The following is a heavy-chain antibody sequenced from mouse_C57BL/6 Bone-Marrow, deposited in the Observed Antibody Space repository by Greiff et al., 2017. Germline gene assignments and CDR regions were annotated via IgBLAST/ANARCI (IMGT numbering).Heavy chain of an antibody. CDR2: IDPETGGT. J-gene: IGHJ3*01. CDR1: GYTFTDYE. CDR3: SKGGIYYDPFAY. D-gene: IGHD2-4*01. Sequence: VQLQQSGAELVRPGASVTLSCKASGYTFTDYEMHWVKQTPVHGLEWIGAIDPETGGTAYNQKFKGKAILTADKSSSTAYMELRSLTSEDSAVYYWSKGGIYYDPFAYWGQGTLVTVSA. V-gene: IGHV1-15*01.